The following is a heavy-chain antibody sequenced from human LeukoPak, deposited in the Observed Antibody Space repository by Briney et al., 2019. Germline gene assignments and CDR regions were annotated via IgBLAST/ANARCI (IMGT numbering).Heavy chain of an antibody. CDR1: GDSVSSNSAA. D-gene: IGHD5-12*01. J-gene: IGHJ4*02. CDR3: ARGYSGYLVN. CDR2: TYYRSKWYT. Sequence: SRTLSLTCAISGDSVSSNSAAWNRIRQSPSRGLEWLGRTYYRSKWYTYYAVSVKSRITINPDTSKNQFSLQLYSVTPDDTAVYYCARGYSGYLVNWGQGTLVTVSS. V-gene: IGHV6-1*01.